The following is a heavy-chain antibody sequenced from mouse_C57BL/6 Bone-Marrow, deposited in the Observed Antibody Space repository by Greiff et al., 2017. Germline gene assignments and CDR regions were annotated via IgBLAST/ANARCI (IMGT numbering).Heavy chain of an antibody. CDR1: GFTFTDYY. Sequence: EVKLMESGGGLVQPGGSLSLSCAASGFTFTDYYMSWVRQPPGKALEWLGFIRNKANGYTTEYSASVKGRFTISRDNSQSILYLQMNALRAEDSATYYCARYIGDGGWFAYWGQGTLVTVSA. V-gene: IGHV7-3*01. D-gene: IGHD3-1*01. CDR3: ARYIGDGGWFAY. J-gene: IGHJ3*01. CDR2: IRNKANGYTT.